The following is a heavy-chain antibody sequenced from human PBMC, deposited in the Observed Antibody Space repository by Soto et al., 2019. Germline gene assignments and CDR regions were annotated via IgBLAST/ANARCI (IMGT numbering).Heavy chain of an antibody. Sequence: SETLSLTCTVSGGSISSSSYYWGWIRQPPGKGLEWIGSIYYSGSTYYNPSLKSRVTISVDTSQNQFSLKLSSVTAADTAVYYCARHPNRPVDGDSWGQGTLVTVAS. D-gene: IGHD6-19*01. CDR2: IYYSGST. V-gene: IGHV4-39*01. CDR3: ARHPNRPVDGDS. J-gene: IGHJ5*01. CDR1: GGSISSSSYY.